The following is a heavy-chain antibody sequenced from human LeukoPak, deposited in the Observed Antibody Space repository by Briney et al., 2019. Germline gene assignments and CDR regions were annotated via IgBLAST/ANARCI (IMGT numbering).Heavy chain of an antibody. Sequence: PGGSLRLSCAASGFTFDDYAMHWVRQAPGKGLEWVSGISWNSGSIGYADSVKGRFAISRDNAKNSLYLQMNSLRAEDTALYCCAKDRGGWSYGMDVWGQGTTVTVSS. CDR2: ISWNSGSI. V-gene: IGHV3-9*01. CDR3: AKDRGGWSYGMDV. CDR1: GFTFDDYA. D-gene: IGHD6-19*01. J-gene: IGHJ6*02.